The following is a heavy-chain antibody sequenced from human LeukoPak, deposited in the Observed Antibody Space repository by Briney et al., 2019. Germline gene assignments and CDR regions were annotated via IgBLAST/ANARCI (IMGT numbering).Heavy chain of an antibody. J-gene: IGHJ5*02. V-gene: IGHV4-4*07. CDR1: GGSITSYY. CDR3: ASRGFPSVHLCDP. Sequence: SETLSLTCTVSGGSITSYYRSWIRQPAGKGLEWIGRIYTSGSTTDNPPLKSRVTMLVDTPNNKFSLKLSSVTAADTPAYYCASRGFPSVHLCDPGGQGTLVSVSS. D-gene: IGHD2-21*01. CDR2: IYTSGST.